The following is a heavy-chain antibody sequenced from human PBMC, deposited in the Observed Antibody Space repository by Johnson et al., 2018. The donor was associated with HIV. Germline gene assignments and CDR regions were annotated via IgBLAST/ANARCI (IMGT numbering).Heavy chain of an antibody. CDR3: ASSYSESDAFDI. Sequence: MQLVESGGGLVQPGGSLRLSCAASGFTVSSNNMSWVRQAPGKGLEWVSVINSGGSTYYADSVTGRFTISRDNSKNTLYLQMNSLRVEDTAVYYCASSYSESDAFDIWGQGTMVTVSS. D-gene: IGHD3-10*01. J-gene: IGHJ3*02. CDR2: INSGGST. V-gene: IGHV3-66*01. CDR1: GFTVSSNN.